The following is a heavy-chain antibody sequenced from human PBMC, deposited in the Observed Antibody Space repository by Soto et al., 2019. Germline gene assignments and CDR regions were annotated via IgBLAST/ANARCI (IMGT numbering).Heavy chain of an antibody. Sequence: PGGSLRLSCVGSGFSFSSYDMSWVRQAPGKGLEWVSGISGSGGSTYYADSVKGRFTISRDNSKNTLYLQMNSLRAEDTAVYYCAKEGYSYGFNLDYWGQGTLVTVSS. J-gene: IGHJ4*02. D-gene: IGHD5-18*01. V-gene: IGHV3-23*01. CDR2: ISGSGGST. CDR3: AKEGYSYGFNLDY. CDR1: GFSFSSYD.